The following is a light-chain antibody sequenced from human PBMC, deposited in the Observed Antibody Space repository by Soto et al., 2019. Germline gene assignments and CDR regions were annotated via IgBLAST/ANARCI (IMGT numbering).Light chain of an antibody. CDR2: GAS. V-gene: IGKV3-15*01. CDR1: HSVSSK. J-gene: IGKJ4*01. CDR3: QQYNDWTPQLT. Sequence: EIVMTQSPATLSVSVGERATLSCRASHSVSSKLAWYQQKPGQAPRLLIYGASTRATDIPARFSGSGSGTECTLTISSLQSEDFAVYYCQQYNDWTPQLTFGGGTKVEIK.